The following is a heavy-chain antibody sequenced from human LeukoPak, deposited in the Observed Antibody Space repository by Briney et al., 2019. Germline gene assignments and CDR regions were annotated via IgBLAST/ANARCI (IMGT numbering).Heavy chain of an antibody. CDR3: VKPGYSSGCLDY. V-gene: IGHV3-64D*09. J-gene: IGHJ4*02. D-gene: IGHD6-19*01. CDR1: GFTFSSYA. Sequence: PGGSLTLSCSASGFTFSSYAMHWVRQAPGKGLEYVSAISSNGGSTYYVDSVKGRFTISRDNSKNTLYLQMSSLRAEDTAVYYCVKPGYSSGCLDYWGQGTLVTVTS. CDR2: ISSNGGST.